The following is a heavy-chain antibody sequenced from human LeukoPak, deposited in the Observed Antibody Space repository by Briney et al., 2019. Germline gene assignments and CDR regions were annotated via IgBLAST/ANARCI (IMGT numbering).Heavy chain of an antibody. CDR3: ATRSGWYLRYFQH. D-gene: IGHD6-19*01. Sequence: TSETLSLTCTVSGGSISSYYWSWIRQPPGKGLEWIGYIYYSGSTNYNPSLKSRVTISIDTSKNQFSLKLSSVTAADTAVYYCATRSGWYLRYFQHWGQGTLVTVSS. CDR2: IYYSGST. V-gene: IGHV4-59*12. CDR1: GGSISSYY. J-gene: IGHJ1*01.